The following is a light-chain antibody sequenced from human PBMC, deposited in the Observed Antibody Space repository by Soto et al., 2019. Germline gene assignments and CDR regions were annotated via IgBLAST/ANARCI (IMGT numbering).Light chain of an antibody. V-gene: IGKV1D-16*01. CDR1: QDISRW. J-gene: IGKJ1*01. Sequence: DIQMTKSPFSVSASVGDRITITCRASQDISRWLAWYQQKPGKAPNLLIYTASTLESGVPSRFSGSGSGTDFTLTISNLQPDDFATYYCQHYNSYPEAFGQGTKVDI. CDR3: QHYNSYPEA. CDR2: TAS.